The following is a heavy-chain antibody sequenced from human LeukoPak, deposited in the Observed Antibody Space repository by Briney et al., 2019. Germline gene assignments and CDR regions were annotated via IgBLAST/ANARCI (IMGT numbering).Heavy chain of an antibody. CDR3: TRDNEGATAEIDY. V-gene: IGHV1-18*01. CDR2: ISAYNGNT. CDR1: GYTFTRYA. J-gene: IGHJ4*02. Sequence: ASVKVSCKASGYTFTRYAMNWVRQAPGQGLEWMGWISAYNGNTNYAQKLQGRVAMTTDTSTSTAYMELRSLRSDDTAVYYCTRDNEGATAEIDYWSQGTLVTVSS. D-gene: IGHD1-26*01.